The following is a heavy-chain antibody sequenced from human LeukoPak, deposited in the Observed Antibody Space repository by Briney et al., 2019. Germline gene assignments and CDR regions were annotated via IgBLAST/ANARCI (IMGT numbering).Heavy chain of an antibody. Sequence: QTGRSLRLSCAASGFTFSSYAMPWVRQAPGKGLEWVAVISYDGSNKYYADSVKGRFTIYRDNTMNTLYLQMNSLRAEDTAVYYSARGSGSYPESYFDYWGQGTRVTVSS. CDR2: ISYDGSNK. J-gene: IGHJ4*02. CDR1: GFTFSSYA. CDR3: ARGSGSYPESYFDY. D-gene: IGHD1-26*01. V-gene: IGHV3-30*01.